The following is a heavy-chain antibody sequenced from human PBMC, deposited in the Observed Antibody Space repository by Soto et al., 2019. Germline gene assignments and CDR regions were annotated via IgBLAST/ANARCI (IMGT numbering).Heavy chain of an antibody. CDR1: GGSISSSNL. D-gene: IGHD2-15*01. V-gene: IGHV4-4*02. Sequence: PSETLSLTCAVSGGSISSSNLWSWVRQPPGKGLEWIGEIYHSGSTNYNPSLKSRVTISVDKSKNQFSLKLSSVTAADTAVYYCARVERDCSGGSCSYYFDYWGQGTLVTVSS. J-gene: IGHJ4*02. CDR3: ARVERDCSGGSCSYYFDY. CDR2: IYHSGST.